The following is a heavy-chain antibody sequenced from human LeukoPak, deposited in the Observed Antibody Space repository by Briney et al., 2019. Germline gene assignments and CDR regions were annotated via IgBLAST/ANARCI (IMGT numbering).Heavy chain of an antibody. CDR1: GGSVSSGNYY. Sequence: PSETLSLTCTVSGGSVSSGNYYWSWIRQPPGKGLEWIGYIYDSGSTNYNPSLKSRVTISVDRSKNQFSLKLTSVTAADTAVYYCARGGYSGFDVFFDYWGQGTLVTVSS. D-gene: IGHD5-12*01. CDR2: IYDSGST. CDR3: ARGGYSGFDVFFDY. V-gene: IGHV4-61*01. J-gene: IGHJ4*02.